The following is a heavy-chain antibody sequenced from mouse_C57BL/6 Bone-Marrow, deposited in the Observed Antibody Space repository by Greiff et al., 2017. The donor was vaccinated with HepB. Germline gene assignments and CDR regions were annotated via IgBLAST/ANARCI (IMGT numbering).Heavy chain of an antibody. CDR1: GFSLTSYG. CDR3: ASTKLGKDAMDY. Sequence: QVQLQQSGPGLVQPSQSLSITCTVSGFSLTSYGVHWVRQSPGKGLEWLGVIWSGGSTDYNAAFISRLSISKDNSKSQVFFKMNSLQADDTAIYYCASTKLGKDAMDYWGQGTSVTVSS. J-gene: IGHJ4*01. D-gene: IGHD4-1*01. V-gene: IGHV2-2*01. CDR2: IWSGGST.